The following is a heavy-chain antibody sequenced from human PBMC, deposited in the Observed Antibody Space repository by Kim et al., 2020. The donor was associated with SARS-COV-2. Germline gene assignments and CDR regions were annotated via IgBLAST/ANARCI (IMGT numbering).Heavy chain of an antibody. V-gene: IGHV3-21*01. CDR3: ARDSGPDEDY. J-gene: IGHJ4*02. Sequence: GGSLRLSCAASGFTFSTCTMNWVRQAPGKGLEWVSSITSTSTYTFYADSVKGRFTISRDNAKNALYLQMNSLRPEDTAVYYCARDSGPDEDYWGQGTLVT. CDR2: ITSTSTYT. CDR1: GFTFSTCT.